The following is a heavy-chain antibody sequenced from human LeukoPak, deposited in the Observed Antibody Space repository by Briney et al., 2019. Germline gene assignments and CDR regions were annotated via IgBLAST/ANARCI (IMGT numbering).Heavy chain of an antibody. D-gene: IGHD3-10*01. V-gene: IGHV4-34*01. Sequence: PSETLSLTCAVYGGSFSGYYWSWIRQPPGKGLEWIGVINHSGSTNYNPSLKSRVTISVDTSKNQFSLKLSSVTAADTAVYYCARRPYYYYGSGSYYPPLYYFDYWGQGTLVTVSS. CDR3: ARRPYYYYGSGSYYPPLYYFDY. CDR1: GGSFSGYY. J-gene: IGHJ4*02. CDR2: INHSGST.